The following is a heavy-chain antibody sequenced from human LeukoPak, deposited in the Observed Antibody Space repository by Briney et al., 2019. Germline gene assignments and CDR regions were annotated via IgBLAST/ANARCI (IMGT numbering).Heavy chain of an antibody. CDR1: GYTFTSYA. Sequence: ASVKVSCKASGYTFTSYAIHWVRQAPRQRLEWMGWISAGNGNTKYSQNFQGRVTFISNTSATTAFMELSSLRSEDAAVYYCARDSGSGNNDCWGQGTLVTVSS. CDR3: ARDSGSGNNDC. J-gene: IGHJ4*02. CDR2: ISAGNGNT. D-gene: IGHD1-26*01. V-gene: IGHV1-3*01.